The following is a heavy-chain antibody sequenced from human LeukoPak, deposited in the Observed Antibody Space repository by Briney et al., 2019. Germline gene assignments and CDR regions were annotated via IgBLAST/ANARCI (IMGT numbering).Heavy chain of an antibody. J-gene: IGHJ5*02. V-gene: IGHV1-46*01. CDR1: GYTFTSYY. CDR3: ARGIGYFDSSGPNWFDP. CDR2: INPSGGST. Sequence: ASVTLSCEASGYTFTSYYMNWVRQAPGQGLEWMGIINPSGGSTSYTQKFRGRVTITRDTSTSTVYMELSSLRSEDTAVYYCARGIGYFDSSGPNWFDPWGQGTLVTVSS. D-gene: IGHD3-22*01.